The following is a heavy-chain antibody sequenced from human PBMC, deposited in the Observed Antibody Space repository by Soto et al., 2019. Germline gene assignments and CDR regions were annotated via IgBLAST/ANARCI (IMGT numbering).Heavy chain of an antibody. D-gene: IGHD3-22*01. CDR1: GGSISRGCYY. CDR3: ARAGVDYYDSSGYPDAFDI. CDR2: IYYSGST. Sequence: SETLSLTCTVSGGSISRGCYYWSWIRQHPGKGLEWIGYIYYSGSTYYNPSLKSRVTISVDTSKNQFSLKLSSVTAADTAVYYRARAGVDYYDSSGYPDAFDIWGQGTMVTVSS. J-gene: IGHJ3*02. V-gene: IGHV4-31*03.